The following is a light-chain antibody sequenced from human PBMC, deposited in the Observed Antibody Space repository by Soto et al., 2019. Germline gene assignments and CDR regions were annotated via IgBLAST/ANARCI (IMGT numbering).Light chain of an antibody. CDR1: SSNIGSNN. V-gene: IGLV1-44*01. J-gene: IGLJ2*01. Sequence: QSVLTQPPSASGTPGQRVTISCSGSSSNIGSNNVNWYQQLPGTAPKHLIYSNNQRPSGVPDRFSGSQSGTSASLTISGLHAEDEADYYCASWDDSLNASVFGGGTKVTVL. CDR3: ASWDDSLNASV. CDR2: SNN.